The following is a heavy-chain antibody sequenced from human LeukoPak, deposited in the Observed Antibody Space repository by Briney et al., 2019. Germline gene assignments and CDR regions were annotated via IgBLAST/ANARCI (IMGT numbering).Heavy chain of an antibody. J-gene: IGHJ4*02. Sequence: SETLSLTCGVSGYSISSGYYWGWIRQPPGKGLDWIGSIYHSGSTYYNPSLKSRVTISVDTSKNQFSLKMNSVTAADTAVYYCAREDYDSSGYYRPYWGQGTLVTVAS. CDR2: IYHSGST. D-gene: IGHD3-22*01. CDR1: GYSISSGYY. V-gene: IGHV4-38-2*02. CDR3: AREDYDSSGYYRPY.